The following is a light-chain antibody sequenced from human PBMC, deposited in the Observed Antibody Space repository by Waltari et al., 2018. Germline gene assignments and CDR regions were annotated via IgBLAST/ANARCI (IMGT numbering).Light chain of an antibody. CDR3: NSRDTSGHHVV. V-gene: IGLV3-19*01. CDR1: TLATFY. Sequence: SFELTQDPAVSVALGQTVTIPCRGRTLATFYANWYQQKPGQAPILVFAGRNDRPSGIPDRFSGSNSRNTASLTITGAQAEDEAAYYCNSRDTSGHHVVFGGGTNLTVL. CDR2: GRN. J-gene: IGLJ2*01.